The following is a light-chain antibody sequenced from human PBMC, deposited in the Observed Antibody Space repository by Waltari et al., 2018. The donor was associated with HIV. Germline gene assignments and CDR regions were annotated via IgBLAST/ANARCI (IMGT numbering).Light chain of an antibody. Sequence: SYEVTQPPSVSVSPGQTASITCSGDKLGDKYACWYQQRPGQSPVLVIYQDSKRPSAITERFSGSNSGNTATLTISGTQAMDEADYYCQAWDSSTVVFGGGTKLTVL. CDR3: QAWDSSTVV. V-gene: IGLV3-1*01. CDR2: QDS. CDR1: KLGDKY. J-gene: IGLJ2*01.